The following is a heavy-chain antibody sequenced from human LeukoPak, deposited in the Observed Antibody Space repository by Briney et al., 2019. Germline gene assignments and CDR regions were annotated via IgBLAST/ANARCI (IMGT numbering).Heavy chain of an antibody. J-gene: IGHJ3*02. CDR2: IYPGDSDT. CDR1: GYSFTSYW. V-gene: IGHV5-51*01. D-gene: IGHD2-2*01. Sequence: GESLKISFKGSGYSFTSYWIGWVRPMPGKGLEWMGIIYPGDSDTRYSPSFQGQVTISADKSISTAYLQWSSLKASDTAMYYCARSAAYCSSTSCYWFAFDIWGQGTMVTVSS. CDR3: ARSAAYCSSTSCYWFAFDI.